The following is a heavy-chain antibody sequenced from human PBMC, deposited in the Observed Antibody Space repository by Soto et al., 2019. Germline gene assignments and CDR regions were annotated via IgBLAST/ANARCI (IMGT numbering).Heavy chain of an antibody. CDR1: GGSISSSNC. V-gene: IGHV4-4*02. Sequence: QVQLQESGPGLVKPSGTLSLTCAVSGGSISSSNCWSWVRQPPGKGLEWIGEIYHSGSANYNPSLKSRVTKSVDKSKNQFSLKLSSVTAADTAVYYCARVEGRFYYGMDVWGQGTTVTVSS. J-gene: IGHJ6*02. CDR2: IYHSGSA. CDR3: ARVEGRFYYGMDV.